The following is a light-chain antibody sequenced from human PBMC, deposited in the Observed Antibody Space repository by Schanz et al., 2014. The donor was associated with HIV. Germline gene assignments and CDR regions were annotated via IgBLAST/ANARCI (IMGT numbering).Light chain of an antibody. CDR1: QRISSW. V-gene: IGKV1-5*03. CDR2: KAS. J-gene: IGKJ2*01. CDR3: QQYNNDPYT. Sequence: DIQMTQSPSTLSASVGDRVTITCRASQRISSWLAWYQQKPGKAPKLLIYKASSLESGVPSRFSGSGSETEFTLTISSLQPDDFATYYCQQYNNDPYTFGQGTKLEIK.